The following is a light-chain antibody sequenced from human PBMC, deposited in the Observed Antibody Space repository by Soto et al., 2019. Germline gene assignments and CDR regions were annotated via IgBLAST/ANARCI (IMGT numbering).Light chain of an antibody. CDR1: ALPKQY. Sequence: SYELTQAPSVSVSPGQTARITCSGDALPKQYAYWYQQKPGQAPVLVLYKDNERPSGIPERVSGSRSGTTVTLTISGVQAEDEADYYCQSADSSFQGVVFGGGTQLTVL. CDR2: KDN. J-gene: IGLJ2*01. V-gene: IGLV3-25*03. CDR3: QSADSSFQGVV.